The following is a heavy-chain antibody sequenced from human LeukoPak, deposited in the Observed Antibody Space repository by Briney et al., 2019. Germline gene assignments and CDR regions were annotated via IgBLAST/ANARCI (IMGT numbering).Heavy chain of an antibody. J-gene: IGHJ4*02. D-gene: IGHD4-17*01. CDR1: GFTVSSNY. V-gene: IGHV3-53*01. Sequence: GGSPRLSCAASGFTVSSNYMSWVRQAPGKGLEWVSVIYSGGSTYYADSVKGRFTISRDNSKNTLYLQMNSLRAEDTAVYYCARSGYGDYIDYWGQGTLVTVSS. CDR2: IYSGGST. CDR3: ARSGYGDYIDY.